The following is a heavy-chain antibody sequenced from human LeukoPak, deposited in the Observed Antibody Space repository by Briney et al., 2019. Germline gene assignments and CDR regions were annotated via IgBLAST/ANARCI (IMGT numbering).Heavy chain of an antibody. J-gene: IGHJ4*02. Sequence: GGSLRLSCVASGFTLSSYAVSWVRQAPGKGLQWVSSLGISGDYAWYADSVKGRFTISRDNSKNTLYLQMNSLRAEDTAVYYCAKVTFYYDFWSGFDYWGQGTLVTVSS. CDR2: LGISGDYA. V-gene: IGHV3-23*01. CDR3: AKVTFYYDFWSGFDY. CDR1: GFTLSSYA. D-gene: IGHD3-3*01.